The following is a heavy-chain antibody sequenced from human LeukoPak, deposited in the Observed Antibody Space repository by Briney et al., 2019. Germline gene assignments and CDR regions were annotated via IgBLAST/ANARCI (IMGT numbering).Heavy chain of an antibody. J-gene: IGHJ4*02. V-gene: IGHV4-39*07. CDR1: GGSISSSSYY. Sequence: SETLSLTCTVSGGSISSSSYYWGWIRQPPGKGLEWIGEINHSGSTNYNPSLKSRVTISVDTSKNQFSLKLSSVTAADTAVYYCARRGGNRKRGFDYWGQGTLVTVSS. D-gene: IGHD4-23*01. CDR3: ARRGGNRKRGFDY. CDR2: INHSGST.